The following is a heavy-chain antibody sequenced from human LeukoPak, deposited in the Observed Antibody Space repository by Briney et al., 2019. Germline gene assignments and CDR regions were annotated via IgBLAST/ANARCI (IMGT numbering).Heavy chain of an antibody. CDR3: ARGARETYDIWPRPKTSNWFDP. J-gene: IGHJ5*02. V-gene: IGHV1-8*01. D-gene: IGHD3-9*01. CDR2: MNPNSGNT. Sequence: ASVKVSCKASGYTFTSYDINWVRQATGQGLEWMGWMNPNSGNTGYAQKFQGRVTMTRNNSISTAYMELSSLRSEDTAVYYCARGARETYDIWPRPKTSNWFDPWGQGTLVTVSS. CDR1: GYTFTSYD.